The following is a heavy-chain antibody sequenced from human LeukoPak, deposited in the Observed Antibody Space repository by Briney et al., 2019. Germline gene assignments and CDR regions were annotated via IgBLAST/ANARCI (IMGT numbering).Heavy chain of an antibody. V-gene: IGHV3-48*03. CDR3: ATFYRRGVHTAAFDY. D-gene: IGHD3-10*01. J-gene: IGHJ4*02. CDR1: RFTLYSYE. CDR2: RNRAGTNR. Sequence: GVSVRLSCAASRFTLYSYELIWLRNAPGKGRVGGAYRNRAGTNRYNTDDLRGRFTISRDDADNSVYLQMNSLSAEDTAVYYCATFYRRGVHTAAFDYWVQGPLVTASS.